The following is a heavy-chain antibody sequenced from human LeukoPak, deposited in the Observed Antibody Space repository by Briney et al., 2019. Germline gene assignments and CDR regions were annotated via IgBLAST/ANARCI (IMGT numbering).Heavy chain of an antibody. V-gene: IGHV1-8*03. CDR1: GYTFTSYD. Sequence: ASVEVSCKASGYTFTSYDINWVRQATGQGLEWTGWMNPNSGNTGYAQKFQGRVTITRNTSISTAYMELSSLRSEDTAVYYCARGRVDTAMANLYYYYYYMDVWGKGTTVTVSS. J-gene: IGHJ6*03. CDR2: MNPNSGNT. CDR3: ARGRVDTAMANLYYYYYYMDV. D-gene: IGHD5-18*01.